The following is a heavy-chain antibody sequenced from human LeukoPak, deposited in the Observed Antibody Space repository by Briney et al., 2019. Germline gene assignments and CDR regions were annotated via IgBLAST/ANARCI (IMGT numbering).Heavy chain of an antibody. D-gene: IGHD3-3*01. J-gene: IGHJ3*02. CDR2: IYFSGST. CDR3: ARVAEGGITIFGVAQDAFDI. Sequence: SETLSLTCTVSGGSISSYSWSWIRQPPGKGLEWIGYIYFSGSTNYNPSLKSRVTISVDTSKNQFSLKLSSVTAADTAVYYCARVAEGGITIFGVAQDAFDIWGQGTMVTVSS. V-gene: IGHV4-59*01. CDR1: GGSISSYS.